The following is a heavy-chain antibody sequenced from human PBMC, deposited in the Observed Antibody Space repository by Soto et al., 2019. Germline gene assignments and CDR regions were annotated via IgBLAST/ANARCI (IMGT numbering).Heavy chain of an antibody. D-gene: IGHD3-10*01. J-gene: IGHJ4*02. CDR1: GYTFTSYG. V-gene: IGHV1-18*01. CDR3: ARLLRLGHGSGSYVY. Sequence: ASVKVSCKASGYTFTSYGISWVRQAPGQGLEWMGWISTDNVNTNYAQKFQGRVTMTTDTSTTTAYMELRSLRSDDTAVYYCARLLRLGHGSGSYVYWGQGTLVTVSS. CDR2: ISTDNVNT.